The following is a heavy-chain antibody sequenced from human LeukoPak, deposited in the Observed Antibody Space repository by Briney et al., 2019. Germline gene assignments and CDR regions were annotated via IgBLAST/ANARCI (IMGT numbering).Heavy chain of an antibody. V-gene: IGHV4-59*08. CDR1: GGSISSYY. CDR2: IYYSGST. J-gene: IGHJ5*02. Sequence: SETLSLTCTVSGGSISSYYWSWIRQPPGKGLEWIGYIYYSGSTNYNPSLKSLVTISVDTSKNQFSLKLSSVTAADTAVYYCARASITMVRGVPGCFDPWGQGTLVTVSS. D-gene: IGHD3-10*01. CDR3: ARASITMVRGVPGCFDP.